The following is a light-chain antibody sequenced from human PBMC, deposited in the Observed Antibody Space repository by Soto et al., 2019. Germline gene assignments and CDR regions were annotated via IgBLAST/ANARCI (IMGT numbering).Light chain of an antibody. V-gene: IGLV2-14*01. CDR2: EVN. CDR1: NSDVGRYNF. CDR3: SSYAGIITPWI. Sequence: QSVLIQPASVSGSPGQSITISCTGTNSDVGRYNFVSWYQQHPGKAPKLIIYEVNNRPSGVSNRFSGSKSGTTASLTISGLQTEDEADYYCSSYAGIITPWIFGGGTKLTVL. J-gene: IGLJ3*02.